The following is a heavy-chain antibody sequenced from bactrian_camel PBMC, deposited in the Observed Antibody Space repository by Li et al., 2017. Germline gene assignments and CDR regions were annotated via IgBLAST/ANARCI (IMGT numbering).Heavy chain of an antibody. CDR1: GFTFSGYD. CDR2: IYTDGSRT. V-gene: IGHV3-2*01. Sequence: HVQLVESGGGLVQPGGSLRLSCAASGFTFSGYDMTWVRQAPGKGLEWVSSIYTDGSRTYYPDSVQGRFTISRDDAKDTVYLQMNSLKSEDTALYYCATDDDTVVAGADFGYWGQGTQVTVS. J-gene: IGHJ6*01. CDR3: ATDDDTVVAGADFGY. D-gene: IGHD6*01.